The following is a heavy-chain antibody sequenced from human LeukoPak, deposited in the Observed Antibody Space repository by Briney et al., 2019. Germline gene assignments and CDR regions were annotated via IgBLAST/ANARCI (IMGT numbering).Heavy chain of an antibody. J-gene: IGHJ4*02. D-gene: IGHD3-16*02. V-gene: IGHV4-39*07. CDR2: IYYSGST. Sequence: SETLSLTCTVSGGSISSSSYYWGWIRQPPGKGLEWIGSIYYSGSTYYNPSLKSRVTISVDTSKNQFSLKLSSVTAADAAVYYCARDQRDYVWGSYRRYWGQGTLVTVSS. CDR3: ARDQRDYVWGSYRRY. CDR1: GGSISSSSYY.